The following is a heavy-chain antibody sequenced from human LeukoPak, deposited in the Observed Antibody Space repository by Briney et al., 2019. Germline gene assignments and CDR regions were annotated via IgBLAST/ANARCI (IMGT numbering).Heavy chain of an antibody. CDR3: AREGYSYGYGDYFDY. J-gene: IGHJ4*02. D-gene: IGHD5-18*01. CDR1: GFTFSSYW. V-gene: IGHV3-7*01. Sequence: GRSLRLSCAASGFTFSSYWMSWVRQAPGKGLEWVANIKQDGSEEYYVDSVKGRFTISRDNAKNSLYLQMNSLRAEDTAVYYCAREGYSYGYGDYFDYWGQGTLVTVSS. CDR2: IKQDGSEE.